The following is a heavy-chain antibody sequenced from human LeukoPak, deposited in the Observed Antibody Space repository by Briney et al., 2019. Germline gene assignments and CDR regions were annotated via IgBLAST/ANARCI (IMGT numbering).Heavy chain of an antibody. CDR3: ARVDTVMAYYFDL. Sequence: GGSLRLSCAASGFTVSTNCITWVRQAPGKRLEWVSTIYSGGTTYYADSVMGRFTISRHNSRNTLYLQMNSLRAEDTAVYYCARVDTVMAYYFDLWGQGTLVTVSS. CDR2: IYSGGTT. CDR1: GFTVSTNC. V-gene: IGHV3-53*04. D-gene: IGHD5-18*01. J-gene: IGHJ4*02.